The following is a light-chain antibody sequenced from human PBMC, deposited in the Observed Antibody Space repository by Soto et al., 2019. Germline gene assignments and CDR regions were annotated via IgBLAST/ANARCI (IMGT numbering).Light chain of an antibody. J-gene: IGLJ3*02. CDR3: SAYTARSTLV. V-gene: IGLV2-14*01. CDR1: MRDVGAYNL. Sequence: QSVLTQPASVSGSPGQSITISCSGTMRDVGAYNLVSWYQLHPATAPQLIIHEVRIRPSVISSRFSGSRSGHTASLTISGLHADDEGDYYCSAYTARSTLVFGGGTKLTVL. CDR2: EVR.